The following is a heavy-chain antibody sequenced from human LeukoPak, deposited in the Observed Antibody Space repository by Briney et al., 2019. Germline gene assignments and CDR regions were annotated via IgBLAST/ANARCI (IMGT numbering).Heavy chain of an antibody. Sequence: ASVKVSCKASGYTFSSYGISWVRQAPGQGLEWMGWISAYNGNTNYAQKFQGRVTMTTDKSTSTDYVEMRSLRSEDTAVYYCARDSYFHDCICYPHYSGQATLVTLSS. D-gene: IGHD3-22*01. V-gene: IGHV1-18*01. CDR3: ARDSYFHDCICYPHY. CDR1: GYTFSSYG. CDR2: ISAYNGNT. J-gene: IGHJ4*02.